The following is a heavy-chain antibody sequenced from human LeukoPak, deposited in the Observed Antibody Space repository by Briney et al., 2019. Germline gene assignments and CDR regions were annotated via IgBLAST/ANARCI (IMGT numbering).Heavy chain of an antibody. V-gene: IGHV4-59*01. CDR3: ARVSIAAAGGAFDI. Sequence: SETLSLTCTVSGGSISSYYWSWIRQPPGKGLEWIGYIYYSGSTNYNPSLKSRVTISVDTSKNQFSLKLSSVTAADTAVYYCARVSIAAAGGAFDIWGQGTMVTVSS. CDR1: GGSISSYY. D-gene: IGHD6-13*01. J-gene: IGHJ3*02. CDR2: IYYSGST.